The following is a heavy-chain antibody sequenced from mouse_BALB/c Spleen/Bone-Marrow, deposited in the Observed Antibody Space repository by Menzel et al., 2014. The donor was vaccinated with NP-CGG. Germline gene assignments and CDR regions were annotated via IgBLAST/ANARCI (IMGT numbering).Heavy chain of an antibody. CDR3: TRYYRYDYWYFDV. V-gene: IGHV1S135*01. CDR2: IDPYNGDT. J-gene: IGHJ1*03. CDR1: GYSFTDYN. Sequence: EVQLQQSGPELVKPGASVKVSCKASGYSFTDYNMYCVKQSHGKSLEWIGYIDPYNGDTTYNQKFKGKATLTVDKSSSPAFIHLNSLTSEDSAVYYCTRYYRYDYWYFDVWGTGTMITVSS. D-gene: IGHD2-14*01.